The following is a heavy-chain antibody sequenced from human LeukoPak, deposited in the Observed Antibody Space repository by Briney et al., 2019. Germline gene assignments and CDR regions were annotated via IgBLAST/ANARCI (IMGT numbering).Heavy chain of an antibody. J-gene: IGHJ4*02. CDR3: ARGNEYTWWQ. CDR2: TWHSGSST. V-gene: IGHV4-30-2*01. CDR1: GAPIRSGDYY. D-gene: IGHD2-15*01. Sequence: SQTLSLTCTVSGAPIRSGDYYWSWIRQPPGKGLEWIGETWHSGSSTNYNPSLKSRVTISVDKPKSQFSLKLTSVTAADTAIYYCARGNEYTWWQWSQGTQVTVSS.